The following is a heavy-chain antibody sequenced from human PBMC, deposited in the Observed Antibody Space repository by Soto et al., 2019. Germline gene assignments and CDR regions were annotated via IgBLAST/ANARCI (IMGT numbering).Heavy chain of an antibody. D-gene: IGHD3-10*01. V-gene: IGHV5-51*01. J-gene: IGHJ6*02. Sequence: GESLKISCKGSGYSLTSYWIGWVRQMPWKGLEWMGIIYPGDSDTRYSPSFQGQVTISADKSISTAYLQWSSLKASDTAMYYCAGGGVRGVITRTRDYYGMDVWGQGTTVTVSS. CDR2: IYPGDSDT. CDR3: AGGGVRGVITRTRDYYGMDV. CDR1: GYSLTSYW.